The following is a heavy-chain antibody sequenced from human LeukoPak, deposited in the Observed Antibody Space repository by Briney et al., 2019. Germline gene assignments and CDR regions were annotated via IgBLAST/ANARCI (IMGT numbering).Heavy chain of an antibody. J-gene: IGHJ4*02. CDR1: GYSISSSKW. CDR3: ARTRDSDMYYFDS. Sequence: SETLSLTCVVSGYSISSSKWWGWIRQPPGKGLEWIGYIYYSGSTYYNPSLKTRVTMSVDTSKNQFSLKLTSVTAVDTAIYYCARTRDSDMYYFDSWGQGTLVTVP. CDR2: IYYSGST. V-gene: IGHV4-28*01. D-gene: IGHD5-24*01.